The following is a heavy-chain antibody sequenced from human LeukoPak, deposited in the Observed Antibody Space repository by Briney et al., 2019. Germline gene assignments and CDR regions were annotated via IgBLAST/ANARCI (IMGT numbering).Heavy chain of an antibody. D-gene: IGHD5-24*01. V-gene: IGHV1-18*01. Sequence: ASVKVSCKASGYTFTTYGITWVRQARGQGLEWMGWISAYNGNTNYAQKLQGRVTMTTDTSTSTAYMELRSLRSDDTAVYYCARALVDGYKELGYWGQGTLVTVSS. CDR2: ISAYNGNT. J-gene: IGHJ4*02. CDR1: GYTFTTYG. CDR3: ARALVDGYKELGY.